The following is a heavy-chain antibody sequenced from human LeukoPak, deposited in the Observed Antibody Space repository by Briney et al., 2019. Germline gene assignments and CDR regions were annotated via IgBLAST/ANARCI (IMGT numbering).Heavy chain of an antibody. V-gene: IGHV3-48*03. Sequence: GGSLRLSCAASGFTVSSYEMNWVRQAPGKGLEWVSYISSSGSVKFYADSVKGRFTISRDNAKNSLHLQMNSLRAEDTAVYYCARECLNGVCLDYWGQGSLVTVSS. D-gene: IGHD2-8*01. J-gene: IGHJ4*02. CDR2: ISSSGSVK. CDR1: GFTVSSYE. CDR3: ARECLNGVCLDY.